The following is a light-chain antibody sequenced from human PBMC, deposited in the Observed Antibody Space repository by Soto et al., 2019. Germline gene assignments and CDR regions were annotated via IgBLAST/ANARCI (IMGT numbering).Light chain of an antibody. CDR3: CSYAGSSTVV. CDR2: DVS. CDR1: SSDVGGHND. V-gene: IGLV2-23*02. J-gene: IGLJ2*01. Sequence: QSVLTQPASVSGSPGQSITISCTGTSSDVGGHNDVSWYQQHPGKAPKFMIYDVSKRPSGVSSRFSGSKSGNTASLTISGLQAEDEADYYCCSYAGSSTVVFGGGTKVTVL.